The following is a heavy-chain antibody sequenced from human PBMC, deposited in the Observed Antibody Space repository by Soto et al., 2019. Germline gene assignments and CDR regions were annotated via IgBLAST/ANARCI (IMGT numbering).Heavy chain of an antibody. D-gene: IGHD3-3*01. CDR3: AKDTSLAIFGVVIIPFDY. Sequence: GGSLRLSCAASGFTFSSYAMSWVRQPPGKGLEWVSAISGSGGSTYYADSVKGRFTISRDNSKNTLYLQMNSLRAEDTAVYYCAKDTSLAIFGVVIIPFDYWGQGTLVTVSS. CDR2: ISGSGGST. CDR1: GFTFSSYA. J-gene: IGHJ4*02. V-gene: IGHV3-23*01.